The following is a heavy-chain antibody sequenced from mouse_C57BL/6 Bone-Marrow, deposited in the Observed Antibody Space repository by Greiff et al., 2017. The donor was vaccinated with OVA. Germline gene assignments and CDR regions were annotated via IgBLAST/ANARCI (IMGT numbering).Heavy chain of an antibody. CDR2: INYSGTI. Sequence: EVQRVESGPGLVKPSQTVFLTCTVTGISITTGNYRWSWIRQFPGNKLEWIGYINYSGTITYNPSLTSRTTITRDTPKNQFFLEMNALTAEDTATYYCAREGNWVFDYWGQGTTLTVSS. D-gene: IGHD4-1*01. J-gene: IGHJ2*01. V-gene: IGHV3-5*01. CDR3: AREGNWVFDY. CDR1: GISITTGNYR.